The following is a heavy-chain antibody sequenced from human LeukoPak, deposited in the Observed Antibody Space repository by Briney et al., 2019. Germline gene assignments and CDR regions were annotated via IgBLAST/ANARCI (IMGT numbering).Heavy chain of an antibody. Sequence: VGSLRLTCAASGFTFSSYGMTWVRQAPGKGLEWVANINQDGSERNYVDSVKGRFTISRDNAKNSLYLELNSLRAGDTAVYYCVRDLFPASGWFDPWGQGTLVTVSS. CDR3: VRDLFPASGWFDP. D-gene: IGHD6-19*01. CDR2: INQDGSER. V-gene: IGHV3-7*01. J-gene: IGHJ5*02. CDR1: GFTFSSYG.